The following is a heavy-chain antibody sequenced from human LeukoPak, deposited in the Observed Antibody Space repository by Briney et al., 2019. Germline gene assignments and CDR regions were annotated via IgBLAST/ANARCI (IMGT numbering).Heavy chain of an antibody. Sequence: SETLSLTCTVSGGSISSYYWSWIRQPPGKGLEWIGYIYYSGSTNYNPSLKSRVTISVDTSKNQFSLKLSSVTAADTAVYYCARWTGYEKYYYGSGSYHFDYWGQGTLVTVSS. CDR1: GGSISSYY. V-gene: IGHV4-59*12. CDR3: ARWTGYEKYYYGSGSYHFDY. J-gene: IGHJ4*02. D-gene: IGHD3-10*01. CDR2: IYYSGST.